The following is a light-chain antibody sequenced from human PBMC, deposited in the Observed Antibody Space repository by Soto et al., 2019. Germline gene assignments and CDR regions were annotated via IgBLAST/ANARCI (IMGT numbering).Light chain of an antibody. J-gene: IGKJ4*01. CDR2: DAS. CDR1: QSISTW. Sequence: DIQMTQPPSTLSASVGDRVTLTCRASQSISTWLAWYQQKPGKAPNFLIYDASSLESGVPSRFSGSGSGTEFTLTISSLQPDDFATYYCQQYDSYSLTFGGGTKVEIK. CDR3: QQYDSYSLT. V-gene: IGKV1-5*01.